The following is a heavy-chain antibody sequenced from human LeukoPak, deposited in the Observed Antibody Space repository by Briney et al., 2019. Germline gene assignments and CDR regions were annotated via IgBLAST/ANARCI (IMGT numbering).Heavy chain of an antibody. Sequence: GGSLRLSCAASGFTVSSNYMSWVRQAPGKGLEWVGFIRSKACGGTTEHAASVKGRFTLSRDDSKSIAYLQMNSLITEDTAVYYCTRELRQSSSSGNDYWGQGTLVTVSS. CDR3: TRELRQSSSSGNDY. J-gene: IGHJ4*02. V-gene: IGHV3-71*01. CDR2: IRSKACGGTT. CDR1: GFTVSSNY. D-gene: IGHD6-6*01.